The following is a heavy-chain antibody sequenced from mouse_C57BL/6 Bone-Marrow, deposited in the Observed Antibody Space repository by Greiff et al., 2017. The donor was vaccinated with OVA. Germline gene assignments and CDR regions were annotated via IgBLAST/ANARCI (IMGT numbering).Heavy chain of an antibody. CDR3: ARRGFAY. CDR2: IDPSDSYT. V-gene: IGHV1-50*01. Sequence: QVQLQQSGAELVKPGASVKLSCKASGYTFTSYWMQWVKQRPGQGLEWIGEIDPSDSYTNYNQKFKGKATLTVDTSSSTAYMQLSSLTSEDSAVYYCARRGFAYWGQGTLVTGSA. J-gene: IGHJ3*01. CDR1: GYTFTSYW.